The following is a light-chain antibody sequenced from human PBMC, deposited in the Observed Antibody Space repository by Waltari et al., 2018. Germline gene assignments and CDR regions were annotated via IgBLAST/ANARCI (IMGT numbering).Light chain of an antibody. Sequence: SVSASPGQSITISCKGTSSDIGSYNLVSWYQQHPGKAPKVMIYDVTKRPSGVSNRFSGSKSGYTASLTVSGLQAEDESDYYCCSYAGDSLWVFGGGTKLTVL. V-gene: IGLV2-23*02. CDR1: SSDIGSYNL. CDR2: DVT. CDR3: CSYAGDSLWV. J-gene: IGLJ3*02.